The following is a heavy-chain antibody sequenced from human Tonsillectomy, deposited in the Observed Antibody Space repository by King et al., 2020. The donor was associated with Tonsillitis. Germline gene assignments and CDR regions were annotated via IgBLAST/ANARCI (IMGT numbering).Heavy chain of an antibody. V-gene: IGHV1-46*03. CDR1: GYTFTSYY. CDR2: ISPSGGST. D-gene: IGHD3-10*01. J-gene: IGHJ4*02. CDR3: ARDRLLWFGEFYLDS. Sequence: QLVQSGAEVKKPGASVKVSCKASGYTFTSYYIHWVRQAPGHGLEWMGVISPSGGSTSYAQKLQGRVNMTRDTSTSTVYMELSSLRSEDTAVYFCARDRLLWFGEFYLDSWGLGTLVTVSS.